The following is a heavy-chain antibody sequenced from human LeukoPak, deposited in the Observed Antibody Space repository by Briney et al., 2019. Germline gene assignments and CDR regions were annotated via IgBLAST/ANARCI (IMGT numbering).Heavy chain of an antibody. V-gene: IGHV3-30*02. J-gene: IGHJ4*02. CDR3: ARSRSRPLLPPLPKSQYYFDY. Sequence: GGSLRLSCAASGFTFSGYGMYWVRQAPGKGLEWVAFIRYDGSNKYYADSVKGRFTVSRDNSKNTLYLQMKSLRAEDTAVYYCARSRSRPLLPPLPKSQYYFDYWGQGTLVTVSS. D-gene: IGHD2-21*01. CDR1: GFTFSGYG. CDR2: IRYDGSNK.